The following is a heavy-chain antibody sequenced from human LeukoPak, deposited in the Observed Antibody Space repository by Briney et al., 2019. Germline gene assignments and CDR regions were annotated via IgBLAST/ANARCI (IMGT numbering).Heavy chain of an antibody. CDR1: GFTVTNND. CDR2: ISGGGGGT. D-gene: IGHD1-26*01. V-gene: IGHV3-23*01. J-gene: IGHJ4*02. Sequence: RGSLRLSCAASGFTVTNNDMNWVRQAPGKGLQWVSAISGGGGGTYYADSVKGRFTISRDNSKNTLYLQMNRLRAEDTAVYYCAKGGQYYFDYWGQGTLVTVSS. CDR3: AKGGQYYFDY.